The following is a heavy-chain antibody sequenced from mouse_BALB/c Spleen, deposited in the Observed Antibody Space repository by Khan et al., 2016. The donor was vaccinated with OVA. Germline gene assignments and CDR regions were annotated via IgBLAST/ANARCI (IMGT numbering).Heavy chain of an antibody. J-gene: IGHJ4*01. V-gene: IGHV9-3-1*01. CDR1: GFTFTNYG. CDR3: ARVGYDGTMDF. CDR2: INTYTGEP. Sequence: QVQLKQSGPELKKPGETVQISCKASGFTFTNYGMNWVRQAPGKGLKWMVWINTYTGEPTFTDDFKGRFVFSLETSASTAYLQINSLKNEDTATYFCARVGYDGTMDFWGQGTSVTVSS. D-gene: IGHD2-14*01.